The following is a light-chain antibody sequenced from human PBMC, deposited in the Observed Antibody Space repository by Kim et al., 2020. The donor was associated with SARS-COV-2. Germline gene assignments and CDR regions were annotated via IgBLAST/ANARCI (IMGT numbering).Light chain of an antibody. J-gene: IGLJ3*02. CDR1: SSNIGAGFD. CDR2: DNN. Sequence: QSVLTQPPSVSGAPGQRVTISCTGSSSNIGAGFDVHWYQQLPGTVPKLLIYDNNSRPSGVPDRFSASKSGTSASLAITGLQAEDEADYYCQSYDSSLSRGVFCGGTQLTVL. V-gene: IGLV1-40*01. CDR3: QSYDSSLSRGV.